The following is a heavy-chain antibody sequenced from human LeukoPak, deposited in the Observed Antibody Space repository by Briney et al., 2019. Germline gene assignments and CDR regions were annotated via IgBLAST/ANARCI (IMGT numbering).Heavy chain of an antibody. CDR3: ASTNPDGHNVDY. CDR2: IYPGDSNI. J-gene: IGHJ4*02. V-gene: IGHV5-51*01. Sequence: GESLKIPCKASGYSFTSYWIGWVRQMPGKGLEWMAIIYPGDSNIKYNPSFQAQVTISADKSITTTYLQWSSLEASDTAIYYCASTNPDGHNVDYWGQGTLVTVSS. D-gene: IGHD5-24*01. CDR1: GYSFTSYW.